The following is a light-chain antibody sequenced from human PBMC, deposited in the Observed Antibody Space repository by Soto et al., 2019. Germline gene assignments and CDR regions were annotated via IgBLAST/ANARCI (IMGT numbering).Light chain of an antibody. CDR2: STN. J-gene: IGLJ3*02. Sequence: QTVVTQEPSFSGSPGGTVTLTCGLRSGSVSTNYYPSWYQQTPGQAPRILIYSTNTRSSGVPDRFSGSLLGNKAALTITGAQAADESDYYCRLYTGNGIWVFGAWTQLTFL. CDR1: SGSVSTNYY. CDR3: RLYTGNGIWV. V-gene: IGLV8-61*01.